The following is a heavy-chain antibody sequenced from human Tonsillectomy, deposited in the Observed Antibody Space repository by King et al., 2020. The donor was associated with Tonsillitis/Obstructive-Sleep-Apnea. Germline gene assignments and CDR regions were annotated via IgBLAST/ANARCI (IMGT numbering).Heavy chain of an antibody. V-gene: IGHV3-23*04. J-gene: IGHJ3*02. Sequence: VQLVESGGGLVQPGGSLRLSCAASGFTFSTYAMSWVRQAPGKGLDWVSGISGSGDITYYEDSVKGRFTISRDNSKNTVYLQMNSLRAEDTAVYYCAKVLIIMVRGIAGDTFDIWGQGTMVTVSS. D-gene: IGHD3-10*01. CDR2: ISGSGDIT. CDR1: GFTFSTYA. CDR3: AKVLIIMVRGIAGDTFDI.